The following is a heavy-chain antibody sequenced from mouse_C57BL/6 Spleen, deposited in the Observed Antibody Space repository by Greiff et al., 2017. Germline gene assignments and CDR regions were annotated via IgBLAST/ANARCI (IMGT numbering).Heavy chain of an antibody. V-gene: IGHV1-82*01. D-gene: IGHD2-5*01. CDR3: AAVYYSNFAY. CDR1: GYAFSSSW. CDR2: IYPGDGDT. Sequence: QVQLQQSGPELVKPGASVKISCKASGYAFSSSWMNWVKQRPGKGLEWIGRIYPGDGDTNYNGKFKGKATLTADKSSSTAYMQLSSLTSEDSAVYFCAAVYYSNFAYWGQGTLVTVSA. J-gene: IGHJ3*01.